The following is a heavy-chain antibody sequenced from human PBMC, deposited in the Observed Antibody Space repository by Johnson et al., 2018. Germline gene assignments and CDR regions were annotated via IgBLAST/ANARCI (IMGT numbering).Heavy chain of an antibody. CDR3: VRQDGYSSSRNLPGYFQH. Sequence: EVQLLETGGGLVRPGGSLRLSCVASGFTFSTYWVSWVRQAPGKGLEWVAHIKQDGIEKYYVDSVRGRFTISRKKKKNSLYLQMKSLRAEDTAVYYCVRQDGYSSSRNLPGYFQHWGQGTLVTVSS. CDR2: IKQDGIEK. V-gene: IGHV3-7*01. J-gene: IGHJ1*01. D-gene: IGHD6-13*01. CDR1: GFTFSTYW.